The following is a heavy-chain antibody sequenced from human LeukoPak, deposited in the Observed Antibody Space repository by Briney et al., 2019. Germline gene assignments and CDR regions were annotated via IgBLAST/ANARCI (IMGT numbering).Heavy chain of an antibody. V-gene: IGHV3-30*04. J-gene: IGHJ4*02. CDR2: ISYDGSNK. D-gene: IGHD5-12*01. CDR1: GFTFSSYA. Sequence: GGSLRLSCAASGFTFSSYAMHWVRQAPGKGLEWVAVISYDGSNKYYADSLKGRFTISRDNSKNTLYLQMNSLRAADTAVYYCAKSHSDYDYIGYWGQGTLVTVSS. CDR3: AKSHSDYDYIGY.